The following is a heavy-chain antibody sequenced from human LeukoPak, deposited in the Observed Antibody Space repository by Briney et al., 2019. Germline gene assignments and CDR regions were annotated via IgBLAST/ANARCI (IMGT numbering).Heavy chain of an antibody. Sequence: GGSLRLPCAASGFTFSNAWMSWVRQAPGKGLEWVGRIKSKTDGGTTDYAAPVKGRFTISRDDSKNTLYLQMNSLKTEDTAVYYCTTTGMVRGRVWFDPWGQGTLVTVSS. D-gene: IGHD3-10*01. CDR1: GFTFSNAW. J-gene: IGHJ5*02. V-gene: IGHV3-15*01. CDR3: TTTGMVRGRVWFDP. CDR2: IKSKTDGGTT.